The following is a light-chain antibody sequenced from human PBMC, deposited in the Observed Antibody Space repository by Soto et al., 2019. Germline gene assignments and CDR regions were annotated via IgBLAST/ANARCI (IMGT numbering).Light chain of an antibody. J-gene: IGLJ1*01. CDR2: EVS. V-gene: IGLV2-14*01. CDR3: SLYTSSSTYV. Sequence: QSALTQPASVSGSPGQSITISCTGTSSDVGGYNYVSWYQQHPGKAPKLIIYEVSNRPSGVSNRFSGSKSGNTASLTVSGLQAEDEADYYCSLYTSSSTYVFGTGTKLTVL. CDR1: SSDVGGYNY.